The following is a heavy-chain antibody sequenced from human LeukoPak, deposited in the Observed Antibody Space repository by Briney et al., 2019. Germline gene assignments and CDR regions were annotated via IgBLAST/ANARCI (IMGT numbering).Heavy chain of an antibody. D-gene: IGHD6-19*01. CDR1: GFTFSDFY. J-gene: IGHJ4*02. CDR2: INGIGSTI. Sequence: GGSLRLSCSASGFTFSDFYMSWIRQAPGKGLEWVSYINGIGSTIHYANSVKGRFTISRDNAKNTLYLQMNSLRAEDTGVYYCAKDLSSGSRRAYWGQGTLVTVSS. V-gene: IGHV3-11*04. CDR3: AKDLSSGSRRAY.